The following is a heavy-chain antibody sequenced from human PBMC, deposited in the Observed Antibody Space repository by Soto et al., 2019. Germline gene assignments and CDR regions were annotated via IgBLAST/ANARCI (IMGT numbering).Heavy chain of an antibody. D-gene: IGHD6-19*01. CDR2: ISYDGSNK. V-gene: IGHV3-30*18. Sequence: FXSYGMHWVRQAPGKGLEWVAVISYDGSNKYYADSVKGRFTISRDNFKNTLYLQMNSLRAEDTVVYYCAKDKLKYSSGPGNYWGQGTLVTVSS. J-gene: IGHJ4*02. CDR1: FXSYG. CDR3: AKDKLKYSSGPGNY.